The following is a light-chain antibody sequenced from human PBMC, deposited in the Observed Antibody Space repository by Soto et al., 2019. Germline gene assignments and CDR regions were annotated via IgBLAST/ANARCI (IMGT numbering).Light chain of an antibody. CDR2: DAS. Sequence: DIQMTQFPSSLPASLGDRVTITCRASHCISKYVAWYQQKPGNAPKLXIYDASNLETGVPSRFSGGGSGTDFTLTISSLQPEDFGTYYCQQSYTSPVTFGGGTKV. CDR3: QQSYTSPVT. CDR1: HCISKY. V-gene: IGKV1-39*01. J-gene: IGKJ4*01.